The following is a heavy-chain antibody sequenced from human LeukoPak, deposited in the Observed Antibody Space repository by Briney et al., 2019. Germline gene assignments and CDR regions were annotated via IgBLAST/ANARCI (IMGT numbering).Heavy chain of an antibody. J-gene: IGHJ4*02. Sequence: GGSLRLSCAASRFTFSSYAMSWVRQAPGKGLEWLSAISAGGGGSTYYADSVKGRFTISRDNSKSTLYLQMNSLRAEDTAVYYCAKGSAVADIYFDYWGQGTLVTVSS. D-gene: IGHD6-19*01. CDR1: RFTFSSYA. V-gene: IGHV3-23*01. CDR3: AKGSAVADIYFDY. CDR2: ISAGGGGST.